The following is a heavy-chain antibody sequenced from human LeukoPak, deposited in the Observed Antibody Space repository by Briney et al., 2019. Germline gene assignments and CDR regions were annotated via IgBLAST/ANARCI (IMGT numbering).Heavy chain of an antibody. CDR1: GGSFSAYS. Sequence: PSEALSLTCTVYGGSFSAYSWSWIRQPPGKGLEWIGEINHSGSTNYNPSLKSRVTISVDTSKNQFSLKLSSVTAADTAVYYCASSTRGPYYYDSSGYHRGPFDYWGQGTLVTVSS. CDR3: ASSTRGPYYYDSSGYHRGPFDY. J-gene: IGHJ4*02. V-gene: IGHV4-34*01. CDR2: INHSGST. D-gene: IGHD3-22*01.